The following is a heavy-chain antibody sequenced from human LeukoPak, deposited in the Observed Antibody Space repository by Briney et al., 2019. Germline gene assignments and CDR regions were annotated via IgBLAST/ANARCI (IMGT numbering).Heavy chain of an antibody. J-gene: IGHJ4*02. V-gene: IGHV3-23*01. D-gene: IGHD2-2*01. CDR3: AKGRYCSSTGCHYFFDN. CDR2: ISGSGDST. Sequence: PGGSLRLSCTASGFTFSSHAMSWVRQAPGKGLDWFSAISGSGDSTYHADSVKGRFNISRDNSKNTLYLQMNSLRAEDTAVYYCAKGRYCSSTGCHYFFDNWGRGTLVTVSS. CDR1: GFTFSSHA.